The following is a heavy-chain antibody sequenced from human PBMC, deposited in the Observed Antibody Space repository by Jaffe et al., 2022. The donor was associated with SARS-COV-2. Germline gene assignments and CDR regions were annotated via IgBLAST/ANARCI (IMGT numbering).Heavy chain of an antibody. CDR1: GFTFSSYG. CDR3: ATDTLYYYGMDV. D-gene: IGHD5-18*01. CDR2: ISYDGSNK. J-gene: IGHJ6*02. Sequence: QVQLVESGGGVVQPGRSLRLSCAASGFTFSSYGMHWVRQAPGKGLEWVAVISYDGSNKYYADSVKGRFTISRDNSKNTLYLQMNSLRAEDTAVYYCATDTLYYYGMDVWGQGTTVTVSS. V-gene: IGHV3-30*03.